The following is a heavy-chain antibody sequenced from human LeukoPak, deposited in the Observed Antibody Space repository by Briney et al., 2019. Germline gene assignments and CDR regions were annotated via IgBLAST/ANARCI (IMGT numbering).Heavy chain of an antibody. CDR2: IIPIFGTA. CDR1: GGTFSSYA. CDR3: ARSAYCGGDCYSDYYYYGMDV. D-gene: IGHD2-21*02. J-gene: IGHJ6*02. Sequence: AASVNVSCTASGGTFSSYAISWVRQAPGQGLEWMGGIIPIFGTANYAQKFQGRVTITADESTSTAYMELSSLRSEDTAVYYCARSAYCGGDCYSDYYYYGMDVWGQGTTVTVSS. V-gene: IGHV1-69*13.